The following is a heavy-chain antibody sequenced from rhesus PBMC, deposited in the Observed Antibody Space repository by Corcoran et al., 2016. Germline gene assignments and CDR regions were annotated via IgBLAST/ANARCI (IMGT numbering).Heavy chain of an antibody. D-gene: IGHD4-29*01. CDR1: GGSISSNW. J-gene: IGHJ4*01. V-gene: IGHV4-173*01. CDR3: ASYGSNYVFDY. Sequence: QLQLQESGPGLVKPSETLSLTCAVSGGSISSNWWSWIRQPPGKGLEWIGRISGRGWSTSYNPSLKMRVTMSTDTAKNQLSLKLISVTAADTAVYYCASYGSNYVFDYWGQGVLVTVSS. CDR2: ISGRGWST.